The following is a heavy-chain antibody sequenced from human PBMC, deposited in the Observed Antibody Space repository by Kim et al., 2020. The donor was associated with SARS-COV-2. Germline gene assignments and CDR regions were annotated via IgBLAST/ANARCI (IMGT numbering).Heavy chain of an antibody. D-gene: IGHD3-3*01. V-gene: IGHV3-21*01. CDR2: ISSSSSYI. J-gene: IGHJ6*02. Sequence: GGSLRLSCTASGFTFSSYSMNWVRQAPGKGLEWVSSISSSSSYIYYADSVKGRFTISRDNAKNSLYLQMNSLRADDTAVYYCARDGLLRFLEWLPGAGYYYYGMDVWGQGTTVTVSS. CDR3: ARDGLLRFLEWLPGAGYYYYGMDV. CDR1: GFTFSSYS.